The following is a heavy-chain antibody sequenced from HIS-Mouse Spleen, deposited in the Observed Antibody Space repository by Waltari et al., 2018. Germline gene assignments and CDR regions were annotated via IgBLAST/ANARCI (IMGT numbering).Heavy chain of an antibody. Sequence: QVTLRESGPALVKPTQTLTLTCTFSGFSLSTSGMCVSWIRQPPGKALEWLSRIDWDDDKYYSTSLKTRLTISKDTSKNPVVLTMTNMDPVDTATYYCGRIQAGKLELPFDYWGQGTLVTVSS. CDR2: IDWDDDK. V-gene: IGHV2-70*15. J-gene: IGHJ4*02. CDR1: GFSLSTSGMC. CDR3: GRIQAGKLELPFDY. D-gene: IGHD1-7*01.